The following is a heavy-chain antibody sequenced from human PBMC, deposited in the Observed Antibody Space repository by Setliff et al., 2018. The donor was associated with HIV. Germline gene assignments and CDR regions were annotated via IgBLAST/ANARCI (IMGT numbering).Heavy chain of an antibody. CDR1: GGSFSGYC. J-gene: IGHJ4*02. V-gene: IGHV4-34*01. CDR3: ARGRGWYGY. D-gene: IGHD6-19*01. Sequence: KPSETLSLTCAVYGGSFSGYCWSWIRQPPGKGLEWIGEINHSGRTKYNPSLKSRVTTSVDTSKNQFSLKLSSVSAADTAVYYCARGRGWYGYWGQGTVVTVS. CDR2: INHSGRT.